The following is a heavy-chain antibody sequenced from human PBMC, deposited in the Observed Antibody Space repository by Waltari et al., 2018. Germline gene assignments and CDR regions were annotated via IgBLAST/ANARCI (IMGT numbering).Heavy chain of an antibody. CDR3: ATGSDNWNDAFDI. Sequence: QVQLVQSGAEVKKPGASVKVSCKASGYTFTGYYMHWVRQAPGQGLEWMGRINPNSGGTTYAQKFQGRVTMTRDTSISTAYMELSRLRSEDTAVYYCATGSDNWNDAFDIWGQGTMVTVSS. D-gene: IGHD1-1*01. CDR2: INPNSGGT. V-gene: IGHV1-2*06. CDR1: GYTFTGYY. J-gene: IGHJ3*02.